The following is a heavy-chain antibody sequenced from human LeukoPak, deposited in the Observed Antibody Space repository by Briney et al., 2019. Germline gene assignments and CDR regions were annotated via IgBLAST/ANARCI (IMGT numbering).Heavy chain of an antibody. Sequence: ASVKVSCKASGYTFTGYYMHWVRQAPGQGLEWMGWINPNSGGTNYAQKFQGRVTMTRDTSISTAYMELSRLRSDDTAVYYCARVGSSRIRRYYYYYMDVWGKGTTVTVSS. V-gene: IGHV1-2*02. D-gene: IGHD6-13*01. CDR3: ARVGSSRIRRYYYYYMDV. CDR2: INPNSGGT. J-gene: IGHJ6*03. CDR1: GYTFTGYY.